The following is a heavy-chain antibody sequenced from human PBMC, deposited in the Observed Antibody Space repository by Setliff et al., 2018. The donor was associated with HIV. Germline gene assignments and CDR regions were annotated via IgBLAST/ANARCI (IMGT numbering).Heavy chain of an antibody. J-gene: IGHJ6*02. CDR2: IYFSGHT. Sequence: SETLSLTCAVSGGSISSSNWWSWVRQPPGKGLEWIGEIYFSGHTNYNPSLKSRVTLSLDNSKNQFSLKLTSVTAADTAVYYCARGDGYRANDAYYDTGMDVWGQGITVTVS. CDR3: ARGDGYRANDAYYDTGMDV. V-gene: IGHV4-4*02. D-gene: IGHD5-12*01. CDR1: GGSISSSNW.